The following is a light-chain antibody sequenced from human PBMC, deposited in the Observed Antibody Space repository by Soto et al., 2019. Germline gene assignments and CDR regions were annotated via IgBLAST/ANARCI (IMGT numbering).Light chain of an antibody. CDR3: AAWDDRLNGRV. J-gene: IGLJ2*01. V-gene: IGLV1-44*01. Sequence: QSVLTQPPSASVTPGQRVTISCSGSSANIGSNTVNWYQQLPGTAPKLLIYSNNQRPSGVPDRCSGSKSGTSASLAISGLQSEDEADYYCAAWDDRLNGRVFGGGTKVTVL. CDR2: SNN. CDR1: SANIGSNT.